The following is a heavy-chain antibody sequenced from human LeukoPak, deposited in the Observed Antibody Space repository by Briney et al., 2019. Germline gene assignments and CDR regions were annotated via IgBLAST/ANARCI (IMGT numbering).Heavy chain of an antibody. CDR1: GFTFSSYS. J-gene: IGHJ4*02. D-gene: IGHD4-17*01. CDR3: ARGTVTTDFDY. Sequence: GGSLRLSCAASGFTFSSYSMNWVRQAPGKGLEWVSSISSSSYIYYADSVKGRFTISRDNAKNSLYLQMNSLRAEDTALYYCARGTVTTDFDYWGQGTLVTVSS. CDR2: ISSSSYI. V-gene: IGHV3-21*04.